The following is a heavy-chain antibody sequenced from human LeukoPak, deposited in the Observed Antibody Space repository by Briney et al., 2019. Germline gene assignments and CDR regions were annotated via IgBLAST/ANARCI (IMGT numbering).Heavy chain of an antibody. J-gene: IGHJ4*02. CDR3: ARLGYGTDAGDDIDY. CDR1: GGTFSSYA. Sequence: ASVKVSCKASGGTFSSYAISWVRQAPGQGLEWMGGIIPIFGTANYAQKFQGRVTITADKPTSTAYMELSSLRSEDTAVYYCARLGYGTDAGDDIDYWGQGTLVTVSS. D-gene: IGHD4-17*01. V-gene: IGHV1-69*06. CDR2: IIPIFGTA.